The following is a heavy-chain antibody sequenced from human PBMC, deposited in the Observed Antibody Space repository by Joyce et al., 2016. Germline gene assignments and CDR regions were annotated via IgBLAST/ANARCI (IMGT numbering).Heavy chain of an antibody. Sequence: QVQLVQSGAEVKKPGASVKVSCKVFEYTLTELSMHWVRQAPGKGLEGMGHFDPEDGETIYAQEFQGRVTMTEDTSTNTAYMELSSLRSEDTAVYYCTAEFEVDTAMVAAQYYFDYWGQGTLVTVSS. D-gene: IGHD5-18*01. CDR3: TAEFEVDTAMVAAQYYFDY. CDR2: FDPEDGET. V-gene: IGHV1-24*01. CDR1: EYTLTELS. J-gene: IGHJ4*02.